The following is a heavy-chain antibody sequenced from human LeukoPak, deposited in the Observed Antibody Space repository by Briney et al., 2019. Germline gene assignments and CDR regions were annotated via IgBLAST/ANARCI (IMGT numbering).Heavy chain of an antibody. V-gene: IGHV4-30-4*01. J-gene: IGHJ3*02. D-gene: IGHD3-10*01. CDR1: GGSISSGDYY. CDR3: ARSITMVRGAAFDI. Sequence: SETLSLTCTVSGGSISSGDYYWSWIRQPPGKGLEWIGYIYYSGSTYYNPSLKSRVTISVDTSKNQFSLKLSSVTAADTAVYYCARSITMVRGAAFDIWGQGTMVTVSS. CDR2: IYYSGST.